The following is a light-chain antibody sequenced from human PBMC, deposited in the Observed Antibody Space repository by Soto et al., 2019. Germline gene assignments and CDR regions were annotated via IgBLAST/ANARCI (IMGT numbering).Light chain of an antibody. CDR3: QQYNSPYT. V-gene: IGKV1-5*01. CDR2: DAS. Sequence: DIQMTQSPSTLSASVGERVTITCRASQSISSWLAWYQQKPGKAPKVLIYDASSLESGVPSRFSGRGSGTEFTLTISSLQPDDFATYYCQQYNSPYTFGQGTNLESK. CDR1: QSISSW. J-gene: IGKJ2*01.